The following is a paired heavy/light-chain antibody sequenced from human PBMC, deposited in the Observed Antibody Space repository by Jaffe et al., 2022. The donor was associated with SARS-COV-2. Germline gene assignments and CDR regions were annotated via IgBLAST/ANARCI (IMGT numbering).Heavy chain of an antibody. CDR3: TRGDTVTGAKYYFDR. D-gene: IGHD2-2*01. Sequence: EVQLVESGGDLVQPGRSLRLSCTASGFSFGDYAMSWSRQAPGKGLEWVGLVRSETYGGTMEYAASVRGRFTVSRDDSKSIAYLEMNSLRTEDTAVYYCTRGDTVTGAKYYFDRWGQGTLVTVSS. J-gene: IGHJ4*02. V-gene: IGHV3-49*03. CDR1: GFSFGDYA. CDR2: VRSETYGGTM.
Light chain of an antibody. CDR3: QHYNNFPLT. CDR2: KAS. J-gene: IGKJ5*01. V-gene: IGKV1-5*03. Sequence: DIQMTQSPSTLSASVGDRVTITCRASQSISSWLAWYQQKPGKVPKLLIYKASSLESGVPSRFSGSGSGTEFTLTISSLQPDDFATYYCQHYNNFPLTFGQGTRLEIK. CDR1: QSISSW.